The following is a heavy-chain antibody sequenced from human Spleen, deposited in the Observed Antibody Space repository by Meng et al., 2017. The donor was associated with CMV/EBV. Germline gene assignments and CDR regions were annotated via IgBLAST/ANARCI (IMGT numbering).Heavy chain of an antibody. Sequence: SETLSLTCTVSGYSISSGNHWGWIRQPPGKGLEWIASIYHSGTTYHNPSLKSRVTISVDTSRNQFSLMLNSVTATDTAVYYCVAYLVGIGGRGYWGQGTVVTVSS. J-gene: IGHJ4*02. D-gene: IGHD1-26*01. V-gene: IGHV4-38-2*02. CDR1: GYSISSGNH. CDR3: VAYLVGIGGRGY. CDR2: IYHSGTT.